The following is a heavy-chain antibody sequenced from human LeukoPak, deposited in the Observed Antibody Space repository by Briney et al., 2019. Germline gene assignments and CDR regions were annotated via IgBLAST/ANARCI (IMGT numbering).Heavy chain of an antibody. CDR1: EYIFGSYG. CDR3: ARDRGRGLDY. J-gene: IGHJ4*02. CDR2: ISAYTGYT. D-gene: IGHD1-26*01. V-gene: IGHV1-18*01. Sequence: ASVKVSCKAPEYIFGSYGVSWVRQAPGQGLEWMGWISAYTGYTNYTQRLQGRVTMTTDSSTTTAYMELRSLRSDDTAVYYCARDRGRGLDYWGQGTLVTVSS.